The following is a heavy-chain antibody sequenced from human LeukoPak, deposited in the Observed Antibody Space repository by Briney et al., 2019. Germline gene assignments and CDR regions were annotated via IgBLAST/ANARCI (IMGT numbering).Heavy chain of an antibody. CDR3: ARGEYGNQRSNNWFDP. J-gene: IGHJ5*02. CDR1: GGSFSAYY. V-gene: IGHV4-34*01. D-gene: IGHD4-11*01. Sequence: PSETLSLTCAVYGGSFSAYYWTWIRQPPGKGLEWIGEINHSGSTNYNPSLKSRVTMSIDTSKNQFSLKLRSVTAADTSVYYCARGEYGNQRSNNWFDPWGQGTLVTVSS. CDR2: INHSGST.